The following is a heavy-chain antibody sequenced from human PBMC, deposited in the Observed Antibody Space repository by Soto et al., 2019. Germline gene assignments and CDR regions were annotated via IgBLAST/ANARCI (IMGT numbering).Heavy chain of an antibody. CDR1: GDSVSSNSAA. J-gene: IGHJ6*02. CDR2: TYYRSKWYN. V-gene: IGHV6-1*01. Sequence: PSQTLSLTCAISGDSVSSNSAAWNWIRQSPSRGLEWLGRTYYRSKWYNDYAVSVKSRITINPDTSKNQFSLQLNSVTPEDTAVYYCARDHELLGGSCSWGNYYYYGMDVWGQGTTVTVSS. D-gene: IGHD6-13*01. CDR3: ARDHELLGGSCSWGNYYYYGMDV.